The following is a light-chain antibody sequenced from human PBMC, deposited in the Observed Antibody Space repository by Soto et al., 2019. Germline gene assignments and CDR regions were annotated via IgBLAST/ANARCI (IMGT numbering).Light chain of an antibody. CDR3: QLLNNSPII. Sequence: DIQLTQSPSFLSASVGDRFTIPCRASQGIGSYLAWYQQKPGKAPNLLIYAASTLQSAVPSRFSGTGSGTEFTLTISSLQPEDFATYYCQLLNNSPIIFGQGTRLEI. CDR1: QGIGSY. J-gene: IGKJ5*01. CDR2: AAS. V-gene: IGKV1-9*01.